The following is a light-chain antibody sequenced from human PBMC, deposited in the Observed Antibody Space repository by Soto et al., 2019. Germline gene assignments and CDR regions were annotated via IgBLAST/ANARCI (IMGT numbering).Light chain of an antibody. CDR1: NSHIGTNT. V-gene: IGLV1-44*01. Sequence: QSVLTQPPSASGTPGQRVTISCSGGNSHIGTNTVNWYQPLPGSAPKLLIYSNNQRPSGVPDRFSGSKSGTSASLAISGLQPDDEADYYCEAWGGSLNVVLFGGGTKLTVL. CDR3: EAWGGSLNVVL. CDR2: SNN. J-gene: IGLJ2*01.